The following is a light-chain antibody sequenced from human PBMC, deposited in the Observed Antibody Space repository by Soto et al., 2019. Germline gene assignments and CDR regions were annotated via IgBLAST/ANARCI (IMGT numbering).Light chain of an antibody. J-gene: IGKJ5*01. V-gene: IGKV1-39*01. Sequence: DIQMTQSPSSLSASVGDRVTITCRASQSISAYLNWYQQKPGKAPKLLIYDASSLKSRVPSRFVGSRSATDCSLTISSLQPEDFAAYYCQQSYRSPITFGEGTRLEIK. CDR2: DAS. CDR3: QQSYRSPIT. CDR1: QSISAY.